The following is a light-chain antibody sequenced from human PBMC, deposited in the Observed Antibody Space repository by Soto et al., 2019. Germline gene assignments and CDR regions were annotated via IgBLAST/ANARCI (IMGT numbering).Light chain of an antibody. CDR3: QQYGSSPRT. CDR2: GAS. J-gene: IGKJ1*01. V-gene: IGKV3-20*01. Sequence: EIVLAQSPSTLSFFPGQRAPLSCKSTQGLSRYLAWYQQKPGQAPRLLIYGASSRATGIPDRFSGSGSGTDFTLTISRLEPEDFAVYYCQQYGSSPRTFGQGTKVDIK. CDR1: QGLSRY.